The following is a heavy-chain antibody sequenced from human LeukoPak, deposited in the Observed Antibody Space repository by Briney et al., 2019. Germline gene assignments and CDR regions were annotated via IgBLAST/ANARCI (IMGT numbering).Heavy chain of an antibody. J-gene: IGHJ6*02. CDR1: GFTFDDYG. Sequence: GGSLRLSCAASGFTFDDYGMSWVRQAPGKGLELVSGINWNGGSTGYADSVKGRFTISRDNAKNSLYLQMNSLRDEDTALYHCERDRRSGYDSYYYGMDVWGQGTTVTVSS. CDR3: ERDRRSGYDSYYYGMDV. V-gene: IGHV3-20*01. D-gene: IGHD5-12*01. CDR2: INWNGGST.